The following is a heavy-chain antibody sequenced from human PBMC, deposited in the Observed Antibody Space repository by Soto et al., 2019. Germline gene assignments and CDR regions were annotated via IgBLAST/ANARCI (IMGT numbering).Heavy chain of an antibody. V-gene: IGHV3-23*01. CDR3: AKDGYGARLNWFDP. Sequence: EVQLLESGGGLVQPGGSLRLSCAASGFTFSNYAMTWVRQASGKGLELVSAISGGATYYADSVKGRFTISSDDSKNTLYLQMTSLSPEDTAVYYCAKDGYGARLNWFDPWGQGTPVTVSS. CDR2: ISGGAT. CDR1: GFTFSNYA. J-gene: IGHJ5*02. D-gene: IGHD4-17*01.